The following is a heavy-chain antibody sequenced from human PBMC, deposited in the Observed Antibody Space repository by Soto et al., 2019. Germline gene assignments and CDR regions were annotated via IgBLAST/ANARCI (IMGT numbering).Heavy chain of an antibody. Sequence: GGSLRLSCGVSGFTFRSYAMHWVRQAPGKGLEWVAVIWYDASNKYYADSVKGRFTISRDNSKNTLYLQMNSLRAEDTAVYYCARERFYYDSSGYYSPSGYFDYWGQGTLVTVSS. J-gene: IGHJ4*02. V-gene: IGHV3-33*08. D-gene: IGHD3-22*01. CDR2: IWYDASNK. CDR3: ARERFYYDSSGYYSPSGYFDY. CDR1: GFTFRSYA.